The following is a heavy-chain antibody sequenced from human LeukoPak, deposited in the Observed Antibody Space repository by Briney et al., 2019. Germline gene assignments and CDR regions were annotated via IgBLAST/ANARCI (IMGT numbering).Heavy chain of an antibody. CDR2: ISYDGSNK. V-gene: IGHV3-30*04. J-gene: IGHJ5*02. CDR3: AREYPKKYSSSWYGCWFDP. Sequence: PGGSLRLSCAASGFTFSSYAMHWVRQAPGKGLEWVAVISYDGSNKYYADSVKGRFTISRDNSKNTLYLQMNSLRAEDTAVYYCAREYPKKYSSSWYGCWFDPWGQGTLVTVSS. CDR1: GFTFSSYA. D-gene: IGHD6-13*01.